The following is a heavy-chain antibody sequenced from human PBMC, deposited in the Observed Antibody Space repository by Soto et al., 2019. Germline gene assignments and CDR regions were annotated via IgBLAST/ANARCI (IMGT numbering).Heavy chain of an antibody. CDR3: ARDGYNFYFDS. D-gene: IGHD5-12*01. Sequence: QVQLVQSGAEVKKPGASMKVSCKASGYTFTSYGMHWVRQAPGQGLEWMGWITPGNGKTKYSQKFQGRVTITRDTSASTAYLELTSLRSEDTAVYYCARDGYNFYFDSWGQGTLVIVSS. V-gene: IGHV1-3*01. CDR1: GYTFTSYG. J-gene: IGHJ4*02. CDR2: ITPGNGKT.